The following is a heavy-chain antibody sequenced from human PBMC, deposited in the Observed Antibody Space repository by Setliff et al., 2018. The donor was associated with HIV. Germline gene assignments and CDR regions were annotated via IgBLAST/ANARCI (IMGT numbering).Heavy chain of an antibody. D-gene: IGHD3-16*01. CDR1: GGTFRSYS. Sequence: SVKVSCKASGGTFRSYSINWVRQAPGQGLEWMGTIIPFIDATHYAQSFQGRLTITADESSNTAYMELSSLRLHDTAVYYCAKAAVEMTTIAFGGPPGYWGQGTLVTVPS. CDR2: IIPFIDAT. V-gene: IGHV1-69*11. J-gene: IGHJ4*02. CDR3: AKAAVEMTTIAFGGPPGY.